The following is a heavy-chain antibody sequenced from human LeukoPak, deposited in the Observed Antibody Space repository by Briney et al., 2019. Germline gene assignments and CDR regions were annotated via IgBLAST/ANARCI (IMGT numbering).Heavy chain of an antibody. CDR2: IYYSGNT. V-gene: IGHV4-39*07. Sequence: SETLSLTCTVSGGSISSSNYYWGWIRQPPGKGLEWIGSIYYSGNTYYSPSLMSRVTISVDTSKNQLSLNLSSVTAADTAMYYCARAPHFFDSSGSRYYFDYWGQGALVTVSS. CDR1: GGSISSSNYY. D-gene: IGHD3-22*01. CDR3: ARAPHFFDSSGSRYYFDY. J-gene: IGHJ4*02.